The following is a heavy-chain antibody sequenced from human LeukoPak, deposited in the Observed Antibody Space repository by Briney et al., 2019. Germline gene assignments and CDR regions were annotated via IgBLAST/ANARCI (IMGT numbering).Heavy chain of an antibody. J-gene: IGHJ6*04. CDR2: ISAYNGNT. Sequence: ASVKVSCKASGYTFTSYGISWVRQAPGQGLEWMGWISAYNGNTNYAQRLQGRVTMTTDTSTSTAYMELRSLRSDDTAVYYCARGAYYYGSGSYWSYYYYGMDVWGKGTTVTVSS. CDR3: ARGAYYYGSGSYWSYYYYGMDV. CDR1: GYTFTSYG. V-gene: IGHV1-18*01. D-gene: IGHD3-10*01.